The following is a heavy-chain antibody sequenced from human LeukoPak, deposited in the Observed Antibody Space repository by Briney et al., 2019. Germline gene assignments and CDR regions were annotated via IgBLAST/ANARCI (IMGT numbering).Heavy chain of an antibody. CDR1: GFAFSSYA. J-gene: IGHJ4*02. D-gene: IGHD4-23*01. Sequence: GGSLRLSCAASGFAFSSYAMSWVRQPPGEGLEWVSAISGSGGSTYYADSVKGRFTISRDNSKNTLYLQMNSLRAEDTAIYYCAKDYGGNAGYFDYWGQGTLVTVSS. CDR2: ISGSGGST. CDR3: AKDYGGNAGYFDY. V-gene: IGHV3-23*01.